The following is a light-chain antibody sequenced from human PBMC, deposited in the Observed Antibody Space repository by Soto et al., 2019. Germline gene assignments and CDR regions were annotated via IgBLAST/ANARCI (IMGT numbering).Light chain of an antibody. V-gene: IGLV2-14*01. Sequence: QSALTQPASVSVSPGQSITISCTGTSSDVGGYNYVSWYQHHPGKAPKLMIHEVSDRPSGISNRFSGSKSGNTASLTISGLQAEDEADYYCSSYTSATAYVFGTGTKVTVL. CDR2: EVS. CDR3: SSYTSATAYV. J-gene: IGLJ1*01. CDR1: SSDVGGYNY.